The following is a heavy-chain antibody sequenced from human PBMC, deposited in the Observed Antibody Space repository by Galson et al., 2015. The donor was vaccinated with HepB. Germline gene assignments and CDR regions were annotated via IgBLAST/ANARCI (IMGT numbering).Heavy chain of an antibody. CDR2: ISAYNGNT. V-gene: IGHV1-18*01. CDR3: ARVWERRSGSYYYYGMDV. Sequence: SVKVSCKASGYTFTSYGISWVRQAPGQGLEWMGWISAYNGNTNYAQKLQGRVTMTTDTSTSTAYMELRSLRSDDTAVYYCARVWERRSGSYYYYGMDVWGQGTTVTVSS. CDR1: GYTFTSYG. D-gene: IGHD1-26*01. J-gene: IGHJ6*02.